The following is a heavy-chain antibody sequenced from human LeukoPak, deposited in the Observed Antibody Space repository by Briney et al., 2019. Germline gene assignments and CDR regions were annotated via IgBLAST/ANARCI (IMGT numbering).Heavy chain of an antibody. CDR3: ARGQGRRTYYDFWSGYYTGFYFDY. CDR2: INHSGST. Sequence: SETLSLTCAVYGGSFSGYYWSWIRQPPGKGLEWIGEINHSGSTNYNPSPKSRVTISVDTSKNQFSLKLSSVTAADTAVYYCARGQGRRTYYDFWSGYYTGFYFDYWGQGTLVTVSS. D-gene: IGHD3-3*01. CDR1: GGSFSGYY. V-gene: IGHV4-34*01. J-gene: IGHJ4*02.